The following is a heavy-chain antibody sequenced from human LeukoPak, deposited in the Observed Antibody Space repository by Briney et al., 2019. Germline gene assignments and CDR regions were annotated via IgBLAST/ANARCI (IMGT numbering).Heavy chain of an antibody. CDR1: GFTFSSYE. D-gene: IGHD4-17*01. CDR2: ISSSGSTI. J-gene: IGHJ4*02. V-gene: IGHV3-48*03. CDR3: ARDGSVYGDDY. Sequence: GGSLRLSCAASGFTFSSYEMNWVRQAPGKGLEWVSYISSSGSTIHYADSVKGRFTISRDNAKNSLYLQMNSLRAEDTAVYYCARDGSVYGDDYWGQGTLVTVSS.